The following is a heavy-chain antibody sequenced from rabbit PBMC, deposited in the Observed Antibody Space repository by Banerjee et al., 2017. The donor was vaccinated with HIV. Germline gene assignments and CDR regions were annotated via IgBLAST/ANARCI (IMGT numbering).Heavy chain of an antibody. Sequence: QEQLEESGGDLVKPEGSLTLTCTASGFSFSNRCVMCWVRQTPGKGLEWIACINTSSGNAVYANWAKGRFTISKTSSTTVTLQMTSLTAADTATYFCTRDFTGVIGWNFNLWGPGTLSPS. V-gene: IGHV1S45*01. D-gene: IGHD7-1*01. CDR3: TRDFTGVIGWNFNL. CDR1: GFSFSNRCV. J-gene: IGHJ4*01. CDR2: INTSSGNA.